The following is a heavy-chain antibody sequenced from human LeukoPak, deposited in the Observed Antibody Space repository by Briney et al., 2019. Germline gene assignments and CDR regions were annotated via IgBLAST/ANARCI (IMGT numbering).Heavy chain of an antibody. J-gene: IGHJ4*02. CDR1: GFTFSSYG. D-gene: IGHD1-26*01. CDR2: ISYDGSNQ. Sequence: GRSLRLSCAAPGFTFSSYGMHWVRQAPGKGLEWVAVISYDGSNQYYADSVKGRCTISRENSKNTLYLQMHSLRAEDTAVYYCAKDYRDFRVGATIDYWGQGTLVTVSS. V-gene: IGHV3-30*18. CDR3: AKDYRDFRVGATIDY.